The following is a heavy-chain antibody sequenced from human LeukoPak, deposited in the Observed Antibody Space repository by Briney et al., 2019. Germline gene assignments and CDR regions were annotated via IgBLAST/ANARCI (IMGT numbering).Heavy chain of an antibody. Sequence: GGSLRLSCAASGFTFSSYAMSWVRQAPGKGLEWVSAISGSGGSTYYADSVKGRFTISRDNSKNTLYLQMNSLRAEDTAVYYCATRNFDWLLDRFDHWGQGTLVTVSP. V-gene: IGHV3-23*01. D-gene: IGHD3-9*01. CDR1: GFTFSSYA. CDR3: ATRNFDWLLDRFDH. CDR2: ISGSGGST. J-gene: IGHJ4*02.